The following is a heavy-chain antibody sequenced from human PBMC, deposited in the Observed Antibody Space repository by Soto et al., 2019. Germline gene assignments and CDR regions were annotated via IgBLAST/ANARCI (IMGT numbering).Heavy chain of an antibody. V-gene: IGHV3-64*04. Sequence: GGSLRLSCSASGFTFSSYAMHWVRQAPGKGLEYVSAISSNGGSTYYADSVKGRFTISRDNSKNSLYLQMNSLRAEDTALYYCAKDRSFGYCSTTSCSGAFDIWGQGTMVTVSS. CDR1: GFTFSSYA. CDR2: ISSNGGST. D-gene: IGHD2-2*01. J-gene: IGHJ3*02. CDR3: AKDRSFGYCSTTSCSGAFDI.